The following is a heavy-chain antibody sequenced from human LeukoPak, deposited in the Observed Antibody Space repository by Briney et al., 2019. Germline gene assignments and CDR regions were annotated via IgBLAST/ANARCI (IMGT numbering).Heavy chain of an antibody. CDR1: GGSISSYY. CDR3: ARSIQPYFDY. V-gene: IGHV4-59*01. D-gene: IGHD3-3*02. J-gene: IGHJ4*02. Sequence: SETLSLTCTVSGGSISSYYWSWIRQPPGKGLEWIGYIYSSGSTNYNPSLKSRVTLSVDMSKNQFSLKLNSVTAADTAVYYCARSIQPYFDYWGQGTLVTVSS. CDR2: IYSSGST.